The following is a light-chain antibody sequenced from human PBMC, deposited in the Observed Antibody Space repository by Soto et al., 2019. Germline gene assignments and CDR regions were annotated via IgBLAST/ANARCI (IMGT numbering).Light chain of an antibody. J-gene: IGKJ4*01. V-gene: IGKV1-12*01. CDR1: QGITNW. Sequence: DIQMTQSPSSVSASVGDRVTITCRASQGITNWLAWYQQKPGKATRLLIYSASSFRSGVPPRFSGGGFGTVFTLTISSLQPEGCAPYYCQQANTCPGIFGGGTKVEIK. CDR3: QQANTCPGI. CDR2: SAS.